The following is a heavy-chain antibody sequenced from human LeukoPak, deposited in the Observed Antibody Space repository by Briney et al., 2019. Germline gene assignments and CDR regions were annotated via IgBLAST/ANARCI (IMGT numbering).Heavy chain of an antibody. V-gene: IGHV4-59*01. Sequence: SETLSLTCTVSGGSISSYYWSWIRQPPGKGLEWIGDIYYSGSTNYNPSLKSRVTISVDTSKNQFSLKLSSVTAADTAVYYCARGPAALYYYDSSGSHDAFDIWGQGTMVTVSS. D-gene: IGHD3-22*01. CDR2: IYYSGST. J-gene: IGHJ3*02. CDR3: ARGPAALYYYDSSGSHDAFDI. CDR1: GGSISSYY.